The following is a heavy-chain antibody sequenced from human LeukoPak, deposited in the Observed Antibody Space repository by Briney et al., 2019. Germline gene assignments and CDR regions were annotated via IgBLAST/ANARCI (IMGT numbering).Heavy chain of an antibody. CDR1: GFTFDDYA. CDR2: ISWNSGSI. Sequence: GGSLRLSCAASGFTFDDYAMHWVRQAPGKGLEWVSGISWNSGSIGYADSVKGRFTISRDNSKNTLYLQMNSLRAEDTAVYYCARRSGIAVAGVFDYWGQGTLVTVSS. CDR3: ARRSGIAVAGVFDY. J-gene: IGHJ4*02. V-gene: IGHV3-9*01. D-gene: IGHD6-19*01.